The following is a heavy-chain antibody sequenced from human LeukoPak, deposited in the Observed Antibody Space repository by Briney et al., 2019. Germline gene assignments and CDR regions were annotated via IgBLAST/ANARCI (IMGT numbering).Heavy chain of an antibody. CDR3: ARGPDGYYYDSSGYYYVY. Sequence: GASVKVSCKASGYTFTGYCMHWVRQASGQGLEWMGWINPNSGGTNYAQKFQGRVTMTRDTSISTAYMELSRLRSDDTAVYYCARGPDGYYYDSSGYYYVYWGQGTLVTVSS. V-gene: IGHV1-2*02. D-gene: IGHD3-22*01. CDR2: INPNSGGT. CDR1: GYTFTGYC. J-gene: IGHJ4*02.